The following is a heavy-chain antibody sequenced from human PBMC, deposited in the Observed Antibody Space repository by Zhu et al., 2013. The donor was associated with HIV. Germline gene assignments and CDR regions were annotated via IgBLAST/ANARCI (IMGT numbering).Heavy chain of an antibody. Sequence: QVQLVQAGAEVKKPGASVKVSCKTSGYTFTDYYIHWVRQAPGQGLEWMGWINPNSGGTKYAQKFQGRVTMTRDTSINTAYMELSRLRSDDTAVYFXARDLRLTASNYPDGRKLLLCFDIWAKGQWSPVSS. J-gene: IGHJ3*02. CDR2: INPNSGGT. CDR1: GYTFTDYY. CDR3: ARDLRLTASNYPDGRKLLLCFDI. D-gene: IGHD3-10*01. V-gene: IGHV1-2*02.